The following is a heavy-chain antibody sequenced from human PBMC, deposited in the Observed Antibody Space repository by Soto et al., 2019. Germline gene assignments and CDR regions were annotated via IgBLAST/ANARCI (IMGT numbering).Heavy chain of an antibody. Sequence: QVQLVESGGCVVQPGRSLRLSCAASGFTFSSYGMHWVRQAPGKGLEWVAVISYDGSNKYYADSVKGRFTISRDNSKNTLYLQMNSLRAEYTAVYYCSKDGYSKETYYYYGMDVWGQGTTVTVSS. CDR1: GFTFSSYG. CDR2: ISYDGSNK. V-gene: IGHV3-30*18. D-gene: IGHD4-4*01. J-gene: IGHJ6*02. CDR3: SKDGYSKETYYYYGMDV.